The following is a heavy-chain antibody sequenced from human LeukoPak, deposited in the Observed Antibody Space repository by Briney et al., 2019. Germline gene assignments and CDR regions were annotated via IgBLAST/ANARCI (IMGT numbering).Heavy chain of an antibody. Sequence: SETLSLTCTVSGGSISSGDYYWSWIRQPPGKGLEWLGYIYYSGSTYYNPSLKSRVTISVDTSKNQFSLKLSSVTAADTAVYYCASSRYCSSTSCHLRDYWGQGTLVTVSS. D-gene: IGHD2-2*01. V-gene: IGHV4-30-4*08. CDR1: GGSISSGDYY. CDR2: IYYSGST. J-gene: IGHJ4*02. CDR3: ASSRYCSSTSCHLRDY.